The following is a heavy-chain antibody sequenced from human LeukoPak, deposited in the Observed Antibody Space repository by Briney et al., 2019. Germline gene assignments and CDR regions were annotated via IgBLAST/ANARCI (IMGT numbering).Heavy chain of an antibody. CDR3: TRDRFYAMDA. CDR1: GFSFRTYW. CDR2: INSDGSSNT. V-gene: IGHV3-74*01. Sequence: PGGSLRLSCAASGFSFRTYWMHWVRQAPGKGLEWVARINSDGSSNTPYADSVKGRFTISRDNAKDTLYLQMNSLRPEDTGVYYCTRDRFYAMDAWGQGTTVIVSS. J-gene: IGHJ6*02.